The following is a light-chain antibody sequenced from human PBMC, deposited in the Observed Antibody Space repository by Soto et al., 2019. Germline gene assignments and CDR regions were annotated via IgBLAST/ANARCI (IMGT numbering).Light chain of an antibody. Sequence: QSALTQPPSASGSPGQSVTISCTGTSSDVGAYNYVSWYQQHPGRAPKLLIYDVTKRPSGVPDRFSGSKSGNTASLNVSGLQAEDEADYYCISYAGSSIWAFGGGTKLTVL. V-gene: IGLV2-8*01. J-gene: IGLJ3*02. CDR2: DVT. CDR3: ISYAGSSIWA. CDR1: SSDVGAYNY.